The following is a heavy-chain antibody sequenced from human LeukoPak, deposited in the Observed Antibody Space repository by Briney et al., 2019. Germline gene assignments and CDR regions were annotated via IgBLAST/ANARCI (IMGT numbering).Heavy chain of an antibody. CDR3: VRVPTTVDNYYMDV. CDR1: GGSIGSGTCY. J-gene: IGHJ6*03. D-gene: IGHD4-11*01. V-gene: IGHV4-61*02. CDR2: FYTGGST. Sequence: PSETLSLTCTVSGGSIGSGTCYWTWLRQPAGKGLEWIGRFYTGGSTNYNPSLRSRVSISLDMSKNQFSLKMSSVTAADTAVYYCVRVPTTVDNYYMDVWGKGTTVTVSS.